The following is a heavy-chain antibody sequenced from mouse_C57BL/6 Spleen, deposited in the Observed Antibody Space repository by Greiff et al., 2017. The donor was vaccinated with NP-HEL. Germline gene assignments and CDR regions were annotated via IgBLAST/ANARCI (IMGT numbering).Heavy chain of an antibody. J-gene: IGHJ4*01. CDR2: ILPGSGST. Sequence: VKLQQSGAELMKPGASVKLSCKATGYTFTGYWIEWVKQRPGHGLEWIGEILPGSGSTNYNEKFKGKATFTADTSSNTAYMQLSSLTTEDSAIYYCARLPLYGSSYNYAMDYWGQGTSVTVSS. CDR1: GYTFTGYW. V-gene: IGHV1-9*01. D-gene: IGHD1-1*01. CDR3: ARLPLYGSSYNYAMDY.